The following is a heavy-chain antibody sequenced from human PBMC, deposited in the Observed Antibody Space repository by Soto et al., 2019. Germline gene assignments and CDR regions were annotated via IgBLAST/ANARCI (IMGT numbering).Heavy chain of an antibody. Sequence: EVQVVESGGGLVQPGGSLRRSCEASGFTFSSYWMTWVREAPGKGLEWVANIKQDGSEKNYVASVKGRFAISRDNAKTALYLQMNSLRAEDTAVYYCARAGSNYFASGSYLPYSMDVWGKGTTVTVSS. J-gene: IGHJ6*03. CDR1: GFTFSSYW. CDR3: ARAGSNYFASGSYLPYSMDV. V-gene: IGHV3-7*01. D-gene: IGHD3-10*01. CDR2: IKQDGSEK.